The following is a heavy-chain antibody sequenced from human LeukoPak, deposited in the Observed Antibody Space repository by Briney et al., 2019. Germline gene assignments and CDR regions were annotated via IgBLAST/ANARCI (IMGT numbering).Heavy chain of an antibody. CDR3: AKADRAIYVLLWFGELYPSYYFDY. CDR2: ISGSGGST. D-gene: IGHD3-10*01. J-gene: IGHJ4*02. CDR1: GFTFSSYA. Sequence: GGSLRLSCAASGFTFSSYAMSWVRQAPGKGLEWVSAISGSGGSTYYAGSVEGRFTISRDNSKNTLYLQMNSLRAEDTAVYYCAKADRAIYVLLWFGELYPSYYFDYWGQGTLVTVSS. V-gene: IGHV3-23*01.